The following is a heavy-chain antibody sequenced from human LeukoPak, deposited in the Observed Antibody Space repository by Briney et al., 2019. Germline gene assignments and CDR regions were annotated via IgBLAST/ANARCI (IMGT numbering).Heavy chain of an antibody. J-gene: IGHJ4*02. CDR2: MYTSGST. Sequence: SETLSLTCTVSGGSLNSGIYYWGWIRQPAGKGLEWIGRMYTSGSTNYNPSLESRVTISVDTSKNQFSLKLSSVTAADTAVYYCAREEKGSSSGSINYWGQGTLVTVSS. CDR1: GGSLNSGIYY. CDR3: AREEKGSSSGSINY. D-gene: IGHD6-6*01. V-gene: IGHV4-61*02.